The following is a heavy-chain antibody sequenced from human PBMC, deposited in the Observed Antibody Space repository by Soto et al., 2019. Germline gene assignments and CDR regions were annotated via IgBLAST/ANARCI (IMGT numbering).Heavy chain of an antibody. V-gene: IGHV4-59*12. J-gene: IGHJ6*02. Sequence: SETLSIACTVSGGSISSYYWSWIRQPPGKGLEWIGEIYYSGSTNYNPSLKSRVTISVDKSKNQFSLKLSSVTAADTAVYFCAREKNYYYGMDVWGQGTTVTVSS. CDR2: IYYSGST. CDR1: GGSISSYY. CDR3: AREKNYYYGMDV.